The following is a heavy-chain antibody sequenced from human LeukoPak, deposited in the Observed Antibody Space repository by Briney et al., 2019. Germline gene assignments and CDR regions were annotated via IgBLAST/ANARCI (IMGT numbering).Heavy chain of an antibody. J-gene: IGHJ4*02. D-gene: IGHD3-10*01. CDR2: ISWNSGSI. Sequence: GGSLRLSCAASGFTVSSNYMSWVRQAPGKGLEWVSGISWNSGSIGYADSVKGRFTISRDNAKNSLYLQMNSLRAEDTALYYCAKAEYGSGPLDYWGQGTLVTVSS. V-gene: IGHV3-9*01. CDR3: AKAEYGSGPLDY. CDR1: GFTVSSNY.